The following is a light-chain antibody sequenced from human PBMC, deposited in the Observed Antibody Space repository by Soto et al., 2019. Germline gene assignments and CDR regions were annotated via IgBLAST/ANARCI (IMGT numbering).Light chain of an antibody. CDR3: LQYAISPRT. CDR1: QSVSSDY. Sequence: EIVLTQSPGTLSLSPGERATLSCRASQSVSSDYLAWYQQKPGQAPRLLIYGASSRATGIPDRFSGSGSGTDFTLTASRLEPEDFAVYYCLQYAISPRTFGRGTTVEIK. J-gene: IGKJ1*01. CDR2: GAS. V-gene: IGKV3-20*01.